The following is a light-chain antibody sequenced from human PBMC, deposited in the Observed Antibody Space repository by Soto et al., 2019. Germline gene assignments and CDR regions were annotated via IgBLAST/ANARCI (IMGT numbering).Light chain of an antibody. CDR1: VSEVAGYTY. CDR3: SSFTRIVGL. J-gene: IGLJ2*01. Sequence: QSVLTQPASVSGSPGQTITISCTGAVSEVAGYTYVSWYQQHPGKGPKVIIYDVSNRPLGVSNRFSGSKSGTTASLTISGLPAEDEADYYCSSFTRIVGLFGGGTKLTVL. V-gene: IGLV2-14*03. CDR2: DVS.